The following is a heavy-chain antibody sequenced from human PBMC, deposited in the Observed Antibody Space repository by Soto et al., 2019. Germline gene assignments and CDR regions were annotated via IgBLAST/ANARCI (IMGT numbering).Heavy chain of an antibody. Sequence: SETLSLTCTVSCGSISNYYWIWIRQPPGNGLDWIGYVHYCGQATYNPSFMRRVSISVHTSKNQFSVNLRSVTAADTAVYYCARISKVFGGNGAFDYWCQGTLVTDS. J-gene: IGHJ4*02. V-gene: IGHV4-59*01. CDR3: ARISKVFGGNGAFDY. D-gene: IGHD2-15*01. CDR1: CGSISNYY. CDR2: VHYCGQA.